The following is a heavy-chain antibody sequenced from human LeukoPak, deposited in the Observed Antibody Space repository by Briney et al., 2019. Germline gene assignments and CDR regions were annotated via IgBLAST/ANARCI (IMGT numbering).Heavy chain of an antibody. CDR2: IRYDGSNK. D-gene: IGHD3-9*01. CDR1: GFTFSSYG. V-gene: IGHV3-30*02. Sequence: GGSLRLSCAVSGFTFSSYGMHWVRQAPGKGLEWVAFIRYDGSNKYYADSVKGRFTISRGNSKNTLYLQMNSLRAEDTAVYYCAKTNDYDILTGYGDYWGQGTLVTVSS. CDR3: AKTNDYDILTGYGDY. J-gene: IGHJ4*02.